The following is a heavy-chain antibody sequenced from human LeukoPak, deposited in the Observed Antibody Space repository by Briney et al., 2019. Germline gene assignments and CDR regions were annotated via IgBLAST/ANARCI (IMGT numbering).Heavy chain of an antibody. CDR1: GFTFSSYS. CDR3: ARNYGSGSYREGFDY. V-gene: IGHV3-21*01. D-gene: IGHD3-10*01. Sequence: GSLRLSCAASGFTFSSYSMNWVRQAPEKGLEWVSSISSSSSYIYYADSVKGRFTISRDNAKNSLYLQMNSLRAEDTAVYYCARNYGSGSYREGFDYWGQGTLVTVSS. CDR2: ISSSSSYI. J-gene: IGHJ4*02.